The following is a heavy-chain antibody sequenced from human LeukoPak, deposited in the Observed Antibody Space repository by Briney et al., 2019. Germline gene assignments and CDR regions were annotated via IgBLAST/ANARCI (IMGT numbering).Heavy chain of an antibody. CDR2: ISSSSSYI. Sequence: GGSLRLSCAASGFTFSSYSMNWVRQAPGKGLEWVSSISSSSSYIYYADSVKGRFTISRDNAKNSLYLQMNSLRAEDTAVYYCARDLADYAEGAFDIWGQGTMVTVSS. J-gene: IGHJ3*02. V-gene: IGHV3-21*01. D-gene: IGHD4-17*01. CDR1: GFTFSSYS. CDR3: ARDLADYAEGAFDI.